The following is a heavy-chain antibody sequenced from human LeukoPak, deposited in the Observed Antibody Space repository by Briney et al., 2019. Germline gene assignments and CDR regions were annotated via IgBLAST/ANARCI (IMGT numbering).Heavy chain of an antibody. Sequence: PGGSLRLPCPASGFTFRSYAMSWVRQAPGKRLEWVSAIGSSSTNTYYADSVKGRFTISRDNSKNTLYLQMNSLKAEDTAVYYCARPSSGYGSFDSWGQGTLVTVSS. J-gene: IGHJ4*02. CDR1: GFTFRSYA. V-gene: IGHV3-23*05. CDR3: ARPSSGYGSFDS. D-gene: IGHD6-19*01. CDR2: IGSSSTNT.